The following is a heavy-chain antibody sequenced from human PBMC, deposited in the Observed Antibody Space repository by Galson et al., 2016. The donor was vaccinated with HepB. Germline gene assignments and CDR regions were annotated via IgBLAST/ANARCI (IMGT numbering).Heavy chain of an antibody. Sequence: SLRLSCAASGFTVSTNYMSWVRQAPGKGLEWVSVIYSDDSTYYADSVKGRFTISRDNSKNTVYFQLNSLRVEDTAVYYCARDSPLPAASDYWGQGTLVTVTS. J-gene: IGHJ4*02. D-gene: IGHD2-2*01. CDR2: IYSDDST. CDR1: GFTVSTNY. CDR3: ARDSPLPAASDY. V-gene: IGHV3-66*01.